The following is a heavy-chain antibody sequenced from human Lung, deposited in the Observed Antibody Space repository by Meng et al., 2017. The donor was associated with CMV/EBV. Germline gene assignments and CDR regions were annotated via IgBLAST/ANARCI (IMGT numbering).Heavy chain of an antibody. D-gene: IGHD3-10*01. Sequence: SXXVSXKISGDGFSSYSVTWVRLAPGQGLEWMGVIIPIIGVTNYAQKFQGRVAITADKSRNTAYMELSSLRSDDTAFYYCARGPGGSGSYYIYGGQGKLVTVSS. CDR2: IIPIIGVT. CDR1: GDGFSSYS. CDR3: ARGPGGSGSYYIY. V-gene: IGHV1-69*10. J-gene: IGHJ4*02.